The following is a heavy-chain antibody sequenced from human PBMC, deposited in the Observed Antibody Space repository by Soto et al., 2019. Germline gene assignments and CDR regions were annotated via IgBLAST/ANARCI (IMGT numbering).Heavy chain of an antibody. Sequence: ASVKVSCKASGYTFTSYGISWVRQAPGQGLEWMGWISAYNGNTNYAQKLQGRVTMTTDTSTSTAYMELRSLRSDDTAVYYCARELRGGEKLGTPAAYFDYWGQGTLVTVSS. V-gene: IGHV1-18*01. J-gene: IGHJ4*02. D-gene: IGHD7-27*01. CDR2: ISAYNGNT. CDR1: GYTFTSYG. CDR3: ARELRGGEKLGTPAAYFDY.